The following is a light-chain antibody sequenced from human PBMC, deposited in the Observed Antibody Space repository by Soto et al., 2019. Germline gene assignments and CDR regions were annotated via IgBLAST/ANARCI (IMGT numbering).Light chain of an antibody. CDR1: KLGDKY. CDR2: QDN. V-gene: IGLV3-1*01. CDR3: QAWDSSTAEGV. Sequence: SYELTQPPSVSVSPGQTATITCSGDKLGDKYACWYRQKPGQSPVLVIYQDNKRPSGIPERFSGSNSGNTATLTITGTQAMDEADYYCQAWDSSTAEGVFGGGTKLTVL. J-gene: IGLJ2*01.